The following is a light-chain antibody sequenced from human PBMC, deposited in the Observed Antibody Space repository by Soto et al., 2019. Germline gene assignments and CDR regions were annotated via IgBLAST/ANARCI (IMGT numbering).Light chain of an antibody. Sequence: QSALTQPPSASGSPGQSGTLPFTGTSRDVGFYKYVSWYRQHPGKAPQLMIYEVNRRPSGIPDRFSGSKSGNTASLTVSGLQAEDEADYYCSSYADNNIFVFGTGTKVTV. V-gene: IGLV2-8*01. CDR3: SSYADNNIFV. CDR1: SRDVGFYKY. CDR2: EVN. J-gene: IGLJ1*01.